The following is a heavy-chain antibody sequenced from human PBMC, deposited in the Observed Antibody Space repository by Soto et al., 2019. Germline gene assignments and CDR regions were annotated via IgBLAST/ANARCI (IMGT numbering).Heavy chain of an antibody. CDR1: GGSISSYY. D-gene: IGHD2-21*01. Sequence: SETLSLTCTVSGGSISSYYWSWIRQPPGKGLEWIGYIYYSGSTNYNPSLKSRVTISVDTSKNQFSLKLSSVTAADTAVYYGAREPAYCGGDCQAYYFDYWGQGTLVTVS. CDR2: IYYSGST. J-gene: IGHJ4*02. CDR3: AREPAYCGGDCQAYYFDY. V-gene: IGHV4-59*01.